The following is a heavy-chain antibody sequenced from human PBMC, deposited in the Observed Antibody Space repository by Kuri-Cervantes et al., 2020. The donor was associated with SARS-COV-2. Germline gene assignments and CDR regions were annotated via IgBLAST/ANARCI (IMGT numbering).Heavy chain of an antibody. V-gene: IGHV3-30*03. J-gene: IGHJ4*02. D-gene: IGHD2-2*01. CDR2: ISHDGNNK. CDR1: GFSVSTYG. CDR3: ARYCTSISCESAIDF. Sequence: GESLKISCSASGFSVSTYGFHWVRQAPGKGLDWVAVISHDGNNKHYADSVKGRFTISRDNSKNTVYVQMNSLRGEDTAVYYCARYCTSISCESAIDFWGQGTLVTVSS.